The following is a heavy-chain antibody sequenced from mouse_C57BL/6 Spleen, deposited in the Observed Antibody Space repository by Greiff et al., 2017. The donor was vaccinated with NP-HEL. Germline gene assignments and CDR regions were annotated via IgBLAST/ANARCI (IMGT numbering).Heavy chain of an antibody. CDR2: IYPGDGDT. D-gene: IGHD1-1*01. V-gene: IGHV1-80*01. CDR3: ARGDYDGSRGLDY. Sequence: QVQLKQSGAELVKPGASVKISCKASGYAFSSYWMNWVKQRPGKGLEWIGQIYPGDGDTNYNGKFKGKATLTADKSSSTAYMQLSSLTSEDSAVYFLARGDYDGSRGLDYWGQGTTLTVSS. J-gene: IGHJ2*01. CDR1: GYAFSSYW.